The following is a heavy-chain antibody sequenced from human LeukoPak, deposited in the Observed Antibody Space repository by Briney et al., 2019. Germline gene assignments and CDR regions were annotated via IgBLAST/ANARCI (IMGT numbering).Heavy chain of an antibody. J-gene: IGHJ4*02. CDR1: GYSFTSYW. Sequence: GESLKISCKGSGYSFTSYWIGWVRQMPGKGLEWMGIIYPGDSDTRYSPSFQGQVTISADKSISTAYLQWSSLKASDTAMYYCARGPKYYDSSGYYYPPHFDCWGQGTLVTVSS. CDR3: ARGPKYYDSSGYYYPPHFDC. V-gene: IGHV5-51*01. D-gene: IGHD3-22*01. CDR2: IYPGDSDT.